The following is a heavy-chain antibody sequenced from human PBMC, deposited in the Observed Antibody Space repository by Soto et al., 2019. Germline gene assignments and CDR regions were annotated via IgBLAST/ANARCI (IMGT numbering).Heavy chain of an antibody. Sequence: SETLSLTCTVSGGSISSGGYYWSWIRQHPGKGLEWIGYIYYSGSTYYNPSLKSRVTISVDTSKNQFSLKLSSVTAADTAVYYCARAGSSWYVDYWGQGTLVTVSS. D-gene: IGHD6-13*01. V-gene: IGHV4-31*03. CDR3: ARAGSSWYVDY. CDR1: GGSISSGGYY. J-gene: IGHJ4*02. CDR2: IYYSGST.